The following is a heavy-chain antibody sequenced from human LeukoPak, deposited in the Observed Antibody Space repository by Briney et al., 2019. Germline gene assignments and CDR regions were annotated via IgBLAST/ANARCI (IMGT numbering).Heavy chain of an antibody. J-gene: IGHJ4*02. Sequence: SETLSLTCTVSGYSISSGYYWGWIRQPPGQGLEWIGSIYHSGSTNYNPSLKSRVTISVDTSKNQFSLKLSSVTAADTAVYYCARRRLVRGVIIFSDRFDYWGQGTLVTVSS. CDR1: GYSISSGYY. CDR3: ARRRLVRGVIIFSDRFDY. D-gene: IGHD3-10*01. V-gene: IGHV4-38-2*02. CDR2: IYHSGST.